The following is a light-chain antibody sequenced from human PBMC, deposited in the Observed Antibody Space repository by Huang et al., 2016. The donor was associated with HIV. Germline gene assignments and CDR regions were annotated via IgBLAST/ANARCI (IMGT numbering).Light chain of an antibody. V-gene: IGKV3-15*01. CDR3: QQYNDWPIT. CDR2: GAS. J-gene: IGKJ3*01. CDR1: QSVSNN. Sequence: ETVMTQSPATLSVSPVERATLSCRASQSVSNNLACYQQKPGQAPRLLIYGASTRATGIPARFRGSGSGTEFTLTISSLQSEDFALYYCQQYNDWPITFGPGTKVDIK.